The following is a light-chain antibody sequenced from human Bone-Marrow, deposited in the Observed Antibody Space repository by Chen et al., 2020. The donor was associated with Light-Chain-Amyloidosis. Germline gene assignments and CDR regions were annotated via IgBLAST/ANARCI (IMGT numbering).Light chain of an antibody. V-gene: IGKV1-33*01. CDR2: DSS. J-gene: IGKJ4*01. Sequence: DVQLTQYPSSLSASVGDRVTITCQASQDITNYLNWYQQKPGRAPKLLIFDSSNMAGGVPSRFSGSGSGSTFSLTISSLEPEDVATYFCQQYDKLPLTFGGGTKVEIK. CDR3: QQYDKLPLT. CDR1: QDITNY.